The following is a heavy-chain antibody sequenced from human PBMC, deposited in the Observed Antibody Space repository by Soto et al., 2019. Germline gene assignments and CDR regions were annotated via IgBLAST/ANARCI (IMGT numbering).Heavy chain of an antibody. D-gene: IGHD6-6*01. CDR3: ARRPYSSSSGYYYGMDV. J-gene: IGHJ6*02. Sequence: QEQLQQWGAGLLKPSETLSLTCAVYDGSFSDYYWSWLRQPPGKGLEWIGEINHSGSANYNPSLKCRVTISVDKSKNQFSLNVSSVTAADTAVYYCARRPYSSSSGYYYGMDVWGQGTTVTVSS. CDR1: DGSFSDYY. CDR2: INHSGSA. V-gene: IGHV4-34*01.